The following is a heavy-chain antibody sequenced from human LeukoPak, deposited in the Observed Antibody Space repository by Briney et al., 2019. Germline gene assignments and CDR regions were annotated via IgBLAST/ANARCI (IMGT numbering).Heavy chain of an antibody. CDR2: IFTGGST. CDR3: ARDSSGYAYFDY. D-gene: IGHD3-22*01. J-gene: IGHJ4*02. CDR1: GGSISSGGYY. Sequence: SETLSLTCTVSGGSISSGGYYWSWVRQRPGGGLEWIGYIFTGGSTYYNPSLKSRVTISVDTSKNQFSLKMSSVTAADTAVYYCARDSSGYAYFDYWGQGTLVTVSS. V-gene: IGHV4-31*03.